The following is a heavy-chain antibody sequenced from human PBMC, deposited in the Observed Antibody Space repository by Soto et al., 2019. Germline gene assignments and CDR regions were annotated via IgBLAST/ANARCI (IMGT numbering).Heavy chain of an antibody. CDR2: INAGNGNT. CDR3: ARDNKLSSSWPQYYYYYGMDV. J-gene: IGHJ6*04. Sequence: GASVKVSCKASGDTFTSYAMHWVRQAPGQRLEWMGWINAGNGNTKYSQKFQGRVTITRDTSASTAYMELSSLRSEDTAVYYCARDNKLSSSWPQYYYYYGMDVWGKGPTVTVSS. D-gene: IGHD6-13*01. V-gene: IGHV1-3*01. CDR1: GDTFTSYA.